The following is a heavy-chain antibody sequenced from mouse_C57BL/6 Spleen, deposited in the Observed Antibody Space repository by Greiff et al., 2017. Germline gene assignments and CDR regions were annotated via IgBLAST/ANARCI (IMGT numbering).Heavy chain of an antibody. J-gene: IGHJ3*01. CDR3: ARSGGNSPFAY. Sequence: QVQLQQSGAELARPGASVKLSCKASGYTFTRYGISWVKQRTGQGLEWIGEIYPRSGNTYYNEKFKGKATLTADKSSSTAYMELRSLTSEDSAVYFCARSGGNSPFAYWGQGTLVTVSA. CDR2: IYPRSGNT. V-gene: IGHV1-81*01. CDR1: GYTFTRYG. D-gene: IGHD2-1*01.